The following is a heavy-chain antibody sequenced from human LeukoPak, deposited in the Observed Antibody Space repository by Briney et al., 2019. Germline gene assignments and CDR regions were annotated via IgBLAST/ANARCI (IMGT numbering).Heavy chain of an antibody. CDR3: AAVIDSGSYYVADY. CDR2: IVVGSGNT. J-gene: IGHJ4*02. V-gene: IGHV1-58*02. Sequence: TSVKVSCKASGFTFTSSAMQWVRQARGQRLEWIGWIVVGSGNTNYAQKFQERVTITRDMSTSTAHMELSSLRSEDTAVYYCAAVIDSGSYYVADYWGQGTLVTVSS. D-gene: IGHD1-26*01. CDR1: GFTFTSSA.